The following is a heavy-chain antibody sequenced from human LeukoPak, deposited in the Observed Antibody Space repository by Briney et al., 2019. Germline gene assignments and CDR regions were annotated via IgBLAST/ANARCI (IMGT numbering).Heavy chain of an antibody. CDR1: GFTFGNFA. D-gene: IGHD5-24*01. CDR2: INSDGDGT. CDR3: AKAGTDGLTHSNYYMDV. Sequence: PGGSLRLSCAASGFTFGNFAMRWVRQVPGKGLEWVSAINSDGDGTYYADSVKGRFIITRDNSENTVYLQMNNLRAGDTALYFCAKAGTDGLTHSNYYMDVWGKGTTVTVSS. V-gene: IGHV3-23*01. J-gene: IGHJ6*03.